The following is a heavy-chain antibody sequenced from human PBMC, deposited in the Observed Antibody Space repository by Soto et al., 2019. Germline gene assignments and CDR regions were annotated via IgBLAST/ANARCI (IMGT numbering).Heavy chain of an antibody. CDR3: AAGGGYDYYFDY. J-gene: IGHJ4*02. V-gene: IGHV3-53*01. CDR1: GFTVSSNY. CDR2: IYSGGST. Sequence: GGSLRLSCAASGFTVSSNYMSWVRQAPGKGLEWVSVIYSGGSTYYADSVKARFTISTDNSKNTLYIQMNTLRAEDTDLYYCAAGGGYDYYFDYWGQGTLVTVSS. D-gene: IGHD5-12*01.